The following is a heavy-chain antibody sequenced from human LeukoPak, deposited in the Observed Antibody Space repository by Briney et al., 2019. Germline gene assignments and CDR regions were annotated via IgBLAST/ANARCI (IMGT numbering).Heavy chain of an antibody. D-gene: IGHD6-13*01. V-gene: IGHV4-59*01. CDR1: GGSISSYY. Sequence: TSETLSLTCTVSGGSISSYYWSWIRQPPGKGLEWIGYIYYSGSTNYNPSLKSRVTISVDTSKNQFSLKLSSVTAADTAVYYCAIVRSGNWYDGFDYWGQGTLVTVSS. J-gene: IGHJ4*02. CDR3: AIVRSGNWYDGFDY. CDR2: IYYSGST.